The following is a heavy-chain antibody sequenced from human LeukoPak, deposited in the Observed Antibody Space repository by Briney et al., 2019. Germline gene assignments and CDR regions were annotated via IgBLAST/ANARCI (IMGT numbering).Heavy chain of an antibody. CDR2: ISGGGGTT. D-gene: IGHD3-22*01. CDR1: GFTFSSYA. J-gene: IGHJ4*02. V-gene: IGHV3-23*01. CDR3: AKDSGPYTSGYYGH. Sequence: GGSPRLSCAASGFTFSSYAMSWVRQAPGKRLEWVSAISGGGGTTYYADSVKGRFTISRDNSKNTLFLQINSLRAEDTAVYYCAKDSGPYTSGYYGHWGEGTLVTVSS.